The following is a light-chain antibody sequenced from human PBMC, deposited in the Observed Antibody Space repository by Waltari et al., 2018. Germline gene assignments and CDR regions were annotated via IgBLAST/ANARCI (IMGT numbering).Light chain of an antibody. CDR2: KDS. CDR3: QSADSSGTYYV. V-gene: IGLV3-25*03. CDR1: ALPKQY. Sequence: SYELTQPPSVSVSPGQTAMITCSGDALPKQYAYWYQLKPGQAPVLVIYKDSERPSGIPGRFSGASSGTTVTLTISGVQAEDEADDYCQSADSSGTYYVFGTGTKVTVL. J-gene: IGLJ1*01.